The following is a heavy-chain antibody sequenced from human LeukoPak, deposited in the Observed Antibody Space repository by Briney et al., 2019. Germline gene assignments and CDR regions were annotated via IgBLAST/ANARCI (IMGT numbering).Heavy chain of an antibody. CDR3: VRRVARTGIYAFDI. CDR1: GGSISSSSYY. V-gene: IGHV4-39*07. D-gene: IGHD1-1*01. J-gene: IGHJ3*02. Sequence: PSETLSLTCTVSGGSISSSSYYWGWIRQPPGKGLEWIGSIYYSGSTYYNPSLKSRVTISVDTSKDQFSLKLSSVTAADTAVYYCVRRVARTGIYAFDIWGQGAMVTVSS. CDR2: IYYSGST.